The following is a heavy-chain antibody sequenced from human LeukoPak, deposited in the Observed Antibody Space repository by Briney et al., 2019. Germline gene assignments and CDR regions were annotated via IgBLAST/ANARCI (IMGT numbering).Heavy chain of an antibody. J-gene: IGHJ4*02. V-gene: IGHV4-34*01. Sequence: SSETLSLTCAVYGGSFSGYYWSWIRQPPGKGLEWIGEINQSGSTNYNPSLKSRVTISVDTSKNQFSLKLSSVTAADTAVYYCARGLPLDYWGQGTLVTVSS. CDR2: INQSGST. CDR1: GGSFSGYY. CDR3: ARGLPLDY. D-gene: IGHD1-14*01.